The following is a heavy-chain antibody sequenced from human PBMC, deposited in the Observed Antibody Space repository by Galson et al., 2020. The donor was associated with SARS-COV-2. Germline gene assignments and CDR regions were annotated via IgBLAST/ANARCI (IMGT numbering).Heavy chain of an antibody. CDR3: ARAAGGRLHPYDYYYMDV. D-gene: IGHD2-15*01. V-gene: IGHV4-28*03. CDR1: GYSISTSNW. Sequence: SETLSLTCAVSGYSISTSNWWGWIRQPPGKGLEWIGYIHYSGSTYYNPSLKSRVTMSVDTSKNQFSLRLTSVTAVDTAAYYCARAAGGRLHPYDYYYMDVWGKGTTVTVSS. J-gene: IGHJ6*03. CDR2: IHYSGST.